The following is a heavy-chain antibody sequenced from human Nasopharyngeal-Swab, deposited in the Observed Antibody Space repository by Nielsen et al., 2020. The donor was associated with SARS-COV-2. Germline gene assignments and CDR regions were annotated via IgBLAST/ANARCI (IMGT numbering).Heavy chain of an antibody. CDR3: ARYPSSSWSSYGMDV. J-gene: IGHJ6*02. Sequence: WIRQPPGKGLEWIGYIHYTGSTYCNPSLKSRVTISVDTSKNQFSLKLTSVTAADTAVYYCARYPSSSWSSYGMDVWGQGATVTVS. V-gene: IGHV4-31*02. D-gene: IGHD6-13*01. CDR2: IHYTGST.